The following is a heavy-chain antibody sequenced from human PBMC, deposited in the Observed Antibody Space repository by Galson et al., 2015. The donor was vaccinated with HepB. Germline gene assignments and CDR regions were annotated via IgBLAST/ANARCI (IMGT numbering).Heavy chain of an antibody. CDR1: GDTFSSYA. D-gene: IGHD6-6*01. CDR2: IIPIFGTA. J-gene: IGHJ6*03. V-gene: IGHV1-69*01. Sequence: SCKASGDTFSSYAISWVRQAPGQGLEWMGGIIPIFGTANYAQKFQGRVTITADESTSTAYMELSSLRSEDTAVYYCANTIAARSIARYYYMDVWGKGTTVTVSS. CDR3: ANTIAARSIARYYYMDV.